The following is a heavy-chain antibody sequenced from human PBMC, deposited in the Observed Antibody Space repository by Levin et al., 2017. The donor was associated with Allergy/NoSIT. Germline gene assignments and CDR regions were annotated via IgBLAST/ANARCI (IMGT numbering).Heavy chain of an antibody. D-gene: IGHD2-15*01. Sequence: GASVKVSCKASGYTFTRFEIIWLRQATGQGLEWMGWMHPNSGIADYAQKFQGRVTMTRNTSTSTAYLEMSSLRSEDTAVYYCARGLTHCTGGTCYSLYGVDVWGQGTTVTVSS. CDR1: GYTFTRFE. J-gene: IGHJ6*02. V-gene: IGHV1-8*01. CDR3: ARGLTHCTGGTCYSLYGVDV. CDR2: MHPNSGIA.